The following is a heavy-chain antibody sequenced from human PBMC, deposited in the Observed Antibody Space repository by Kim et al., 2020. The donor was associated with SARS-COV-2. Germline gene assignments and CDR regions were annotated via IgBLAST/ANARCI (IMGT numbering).Heavy chain of an antibody. V-gene: IGHV3-13*01. CDR2: IGTAGDT. CDR3: ARAARGDPPYYYYYYMDV. D-gene: IGHD3-16*01. CDR1: GFTFSSYD. Sequence: GGSLRLSCAASGFTFSSYDMYWVRQATGKGLEWVSAIGTAGDTYYPGSVKGRFTISRENAKNSLYLQMNSLRAGDTAVYYCARAARGDPPYYYYYYMDVWGKGTTVTVSS. J-gene: IGHJ6*03.